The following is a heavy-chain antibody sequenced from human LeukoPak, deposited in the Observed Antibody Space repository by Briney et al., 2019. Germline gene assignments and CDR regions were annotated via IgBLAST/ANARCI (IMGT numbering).Heavy chain of an antibody. CDR1: GGSFSDYY. D-gene: IGHD1-26*01. J-gene: IGHJ3*02. Sequence: SETLSLTCAVYGGSFSDYYWSWIRQHPGKGLEWIGYIYYSGSTYYNPSLKSRVTISVDTSKNQFSLKLSSVTAADTAVYYCARTIVGDAFDIWGQGTMVTVSS. CDR3: ARTIVGDAFDI. CDR2: IYYSGST. V-gene: IGHV4-31*11.